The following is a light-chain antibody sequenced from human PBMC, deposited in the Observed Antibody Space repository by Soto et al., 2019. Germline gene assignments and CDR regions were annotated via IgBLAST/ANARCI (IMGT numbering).Light chain of an antibody. J-gene: IGKJ5*01. CDR2: DAT. V-gene: IGKV1-33*01. CDR3: QQYAAFPIT. Sequence: DIQMTQSPSSLSASVGDRVTITCQASQDIRGYLTWYQQKPGKPPKLLIYDATNFETGVSKRFSGSGSETHFTLSILSLQPDDIGTFYCQQYAAFPITFGHVTRVDIK. CDR1: QDIRGY.